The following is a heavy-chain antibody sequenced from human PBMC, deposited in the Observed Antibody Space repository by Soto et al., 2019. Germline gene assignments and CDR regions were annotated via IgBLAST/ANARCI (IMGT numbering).Heavy chain of an antibody. J-gene: IGHJ4*02. D-gene: IGHD3-10*01. Sequence: QVQLVESGGGVVQPGRSLRLSCAASGFTFSSYGMHWVRQAPGKGLEWVSVIWYDGSNKYYADSVKGRFTISRDNXKTXLYLQMNSLRAEDTAVYYCARERITLVRGVIPPDYWGQGTLVTVSS. CDR3: ARERITLVRGVIPPDY. V-gene: IGHV3-33*01. CDR2: IWYDGSNK. CDR1: GFTFSSYG.